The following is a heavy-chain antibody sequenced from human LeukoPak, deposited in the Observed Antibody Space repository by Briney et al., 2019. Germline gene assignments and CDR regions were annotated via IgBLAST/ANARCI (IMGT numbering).Heavy chain of an antibody. CDR3: ARGSGSYPDDY. CDR2: ISYDGSNK. V-gene: IGHV3-30*03. CDR1: GFTFSSYG. Sequence: GGSLRLSCAASGFTFSSYGMHWVRQAPGKGLEWVAVISYDGSNKYYADSVKGRFTISRDNSKNTLYLQMNSLRAEDTAVYYCARGSGSYPDDYWGQGTLVTVSS. D-gene: IGHD3-10*01. J-gene: IGHJ4*02.